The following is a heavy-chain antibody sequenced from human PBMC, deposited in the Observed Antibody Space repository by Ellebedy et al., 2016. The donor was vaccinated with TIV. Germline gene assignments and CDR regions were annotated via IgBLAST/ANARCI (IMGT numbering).Heavy chain of an antibody. CDR3: ARAGSSGWEAYFDL. CDR2: IWYDGSNG. V-gene: IGHV3-33*01. J-gene: IGHJ2*01. CDR1: GFTFSTYG. D-gene: IGHD6-19*01. Sequence: GESLKISCAASGFTFSTYGMHWVRQAPGKGLEWVAVIWYDGSNGYYADSVKGRFTISRDNSKNTLYLQMNSLSAEDTAVYYCARAGSSGWEAYFDLWGRGTLVTVSS.